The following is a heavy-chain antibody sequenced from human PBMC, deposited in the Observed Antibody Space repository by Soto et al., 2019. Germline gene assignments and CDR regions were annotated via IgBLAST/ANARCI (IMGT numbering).Heavy chain of an antibody. CDR1: GFTFSSXX. D-gene: IGHD1-26*01. J-gene: IGHJ4*02. V-gene: IGHV3-23*01. Sequence: XSLRLSCAASGFTFSSXXXSWVRQAPGKGPEWVSLVDSSGRTYYTDSVKGRFTVSRDDSENTVYLQMNSLRAEDTAVYYCAKWLRSGSYYCDYWGQGTLVTVSS. CDR2: VDSSGRT. CDR3: AKWLRSGSYYCDY.